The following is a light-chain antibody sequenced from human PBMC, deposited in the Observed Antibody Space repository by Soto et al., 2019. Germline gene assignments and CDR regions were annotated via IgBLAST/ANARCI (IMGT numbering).Light chain of an antibody. CDR3: SSYTSSGTLV. Sequence: QSALTQPASVSGSPGQSITISCTGTISDVGGYNYVSWYQQHPGKAPKLMIYEVGNRPSGVSRRFSGSKSDNTASLTISGLQAEDEADYYCSSYTSSGTLVFGTGTKVTVL. CDR2: EVG. J-gene: IGLJ1*01. V-gene: IGLV2-14*01. CDR1: ISDVGGYNY.